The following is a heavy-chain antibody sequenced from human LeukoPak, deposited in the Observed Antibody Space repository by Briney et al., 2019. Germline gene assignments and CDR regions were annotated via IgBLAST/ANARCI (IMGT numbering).Heavy chain of an antibody. V-gene: IGHV3-23*01. Sequence: GGSLRLSSAPSGFTFNSNAMNWVRQAPGKGLEWVSVISGSGVGTYYADSVKGRFTISRDNSKNTLYLQMNSLRAEGTGVYYCGRYYVMDVWGQGTSVTVSS. CDR2: ISGSGVGT. J-gene: IGHJ6*02. CDR1: GFTFNSNA. CDR3: GRYYVMDV.